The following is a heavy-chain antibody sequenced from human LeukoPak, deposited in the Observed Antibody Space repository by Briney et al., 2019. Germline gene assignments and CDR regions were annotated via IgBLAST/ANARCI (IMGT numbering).Heavy chain of an antibody. CDR2: INHSGST. CDR1: GGSFSGYY. D-gene: IGHD5-18*01. V-gene: IGHV4-34*01. Sequence: SETLSLTCAVYGGSFSGYYWSWIRQPPGKGLEWIGEINHSGSTKYNPSLKSRVTISVDASKNQFSLKLSSVTAADTAVYYCARGRRGYSYGPGHYYYMDVWGKGTTVTVSS. J-gene: IGHJ6*03. CDR3: ARGRRGYSYGPGHYYYMDV.